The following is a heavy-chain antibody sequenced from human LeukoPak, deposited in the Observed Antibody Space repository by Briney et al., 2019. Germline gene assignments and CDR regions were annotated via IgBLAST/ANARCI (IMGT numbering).Heavy chain of an antibody. Sequence: GGSLRLSCAASGFTFSSYGKHWVRQAPGKGLEWVAFIRYDGSNEFYADSVKGRFTISRDNSKNTLYLQMNSLRAEDTAVYYCAKDLYGSGSYQIRLFDYWGQGTLVTVSS. CDR2: IRYDGSNE. J-gene: IGHJ4*02. V-gene: IGHV3-30*02. D-gene: IGHD3-10*01. CDR1: GFTFSSYG. CDR3: AKDLYGSGSYQIRLFDY.